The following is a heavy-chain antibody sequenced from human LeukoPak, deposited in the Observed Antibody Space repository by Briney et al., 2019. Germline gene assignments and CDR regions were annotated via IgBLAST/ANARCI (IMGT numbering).Heavy chain of an antibody. CDR2: IGTAGDT. D-gene: IGHD6-13*01. J-gene: IGHJ4*02. Sequence: GGSLRLSCAASGFTFSNYDMHWVRQATGKGPEWVSAIGTAGDTYYPGSVKGRFTISRENAKNSLYLQMNSLRAEDTAVYYCARGPWDSSSWYSDYWGQGTLVTVSS. CDR3: ARGPWDSSSWYSDY. V-gene: IGHV3-13*01. CDR1: GFTFSNYD.